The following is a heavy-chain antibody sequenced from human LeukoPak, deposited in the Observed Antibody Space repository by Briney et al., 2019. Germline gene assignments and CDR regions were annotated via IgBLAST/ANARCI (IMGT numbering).Heavy chain of an antibody. CDR1: GFTFSSYA. Sequence: PGGSLRLSCAASGFTFSSYAMNWVRQAPGKGLEWVSAISGSGGSTYYADSVKGRFTISRDNSKNTLYLQMNSLRAEDTAVYYCAKGPNYYDSSGYNPFDPWGQGTLVTVSS. CDR2: ISGSGGST. D-gene: IGHD3-22*01. J-gene: IGHJ5*02. V-gene: IGHV3-23*01. CDR3: AKGPNYYDSSGYNPFDP.